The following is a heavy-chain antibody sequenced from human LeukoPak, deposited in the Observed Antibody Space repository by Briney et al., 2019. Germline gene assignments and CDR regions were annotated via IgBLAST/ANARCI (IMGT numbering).Heavy chain of an antibody. V-gene: IGHV1-46*01. J-gene: IGHJ3*02. Sequence: GASVNVSCKASGYTFTSYYMHWVRQAPGQGLEWMGIINPSGGSTSYAQKFQGRVTMNRDTSTSTVYMELSSLRSEDTAVYYCAREGEMATQGFDIWGQGTMVTVSS. D-gene: IGHD5-24*01. CDR1: GYTFTSYY. CDR3: AREGEMATQGFDI. CDR2: INPSGGST.